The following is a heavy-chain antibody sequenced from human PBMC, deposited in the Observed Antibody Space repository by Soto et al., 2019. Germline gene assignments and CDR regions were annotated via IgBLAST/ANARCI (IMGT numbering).Heavy chain of an antibody. CDR3: ARYAGYYDSSGYYRRAFDI. CDR2: INAGNGNT. D-gene: IGHD3-22*01. CDR1: GYTFTSYA. J-gene: IGHJ3*02. Sequence: ASVKVSSKASGYTFTSYAMRWVRQSPGQRLEWMGWINAGNGNTKYSQKFQGRVTITRDTSASTAYMELSSLRSEDTAVYYCARYAGYYDSSGYYRRAFDIWGQGTMVPV. V-gene: IGHV1-3*01.